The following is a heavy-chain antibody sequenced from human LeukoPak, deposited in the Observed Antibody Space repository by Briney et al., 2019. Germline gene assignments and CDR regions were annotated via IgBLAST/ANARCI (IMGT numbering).Heavy chain of an antibody. V-gene: IGHV1-18*01. CDR1: GYTLTNYG. Sequence: GASVKVSCKASGYTLTNYGINWVRQAPGQGLEWMGWISGYNGNTNYAQKLQGRVTMTTDTSTSTAYMELRSLRSDDTAVYYCARVGRTHAYYGSGSYENWFDPWGQGTLVTVSS. D-gene: IGHD3-10*01. CDR3: ARVGRTHAYYGSGSYENWFDP. CDR2: ISGYNGNT. J-gene: IGHJ5*02.